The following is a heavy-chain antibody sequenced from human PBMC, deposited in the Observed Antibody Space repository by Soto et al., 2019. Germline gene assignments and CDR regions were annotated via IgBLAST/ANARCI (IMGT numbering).Heavy chain of an antibody. CDR1: GYTFTSYG. D-gene: IGHD2-2*02. CDR2: ISAYNGNT. V-gene: IGHV1-18*01. Sequence: ASVTVSCTASGYTFTSYGISWVRQDHGQGLEWMGWISAYNGNTNYAQKLQGRVTMTTDTSTSTAYMELRSLRSDDTAVYYCASDALRIRDYSSYTDVWGKGTTGT. CDR3: ASDALRIRDYSSYTDV. J-gene: IGHJ6*03.